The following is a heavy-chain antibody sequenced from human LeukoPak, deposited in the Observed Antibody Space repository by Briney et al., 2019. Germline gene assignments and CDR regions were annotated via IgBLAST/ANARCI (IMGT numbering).Heavy chain of an antibody. J-gene: IGHJ4*02. D-gene: IGHD4-17*01. CDR2: IKQDGSEK. V-gene: IGHV3-7*01. Sequence: GGSLRLSCAASGFTFSSYWMSWVRQAPGKGLEWVANIKQDGSEKYYVDSVKGRFTTSRDNAKNSLYLQMNSLRAEDTAVYYCATSVDYGDLDYWGQGTLVTVSS. CDR3: ATSVDYGDLDY. CDR1: GFTFSSYW.